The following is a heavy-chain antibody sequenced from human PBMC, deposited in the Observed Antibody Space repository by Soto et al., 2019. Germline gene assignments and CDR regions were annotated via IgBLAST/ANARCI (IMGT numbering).Heavy chain of an antibody. J-gene: IGHJ6*02. CDR2: ISAYNGNT. V-gene: IGHV1-18*01. Sequence: QGQLVQSGAVVKKPGASVKVSCKASGYTFTSYGISWVRQAPGQGLEWMGWISAYNGNTNYAQKLQGRVTMTTDTATSTAYMELRSPRCDDTAVYYCARDRGAYGMDVWGQGTTVTVSS. CDR3: ARDRGAYGMDV. CDR1: GYTFTSYG.